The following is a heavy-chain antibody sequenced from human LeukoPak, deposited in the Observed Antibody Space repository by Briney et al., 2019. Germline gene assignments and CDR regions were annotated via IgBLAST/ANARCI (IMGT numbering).Heavy chain of an antibody. J-gene: IGHJ4*02. V-gene: IGHV3-30*03. Sequence: GGSLRLSCAASGFTFSSYGMHWVRQAPGKGLEWVAVISYDGSNKYYADSVKGRFTISRDNSKNTLYLQMNSLRVEDTAVYYCAIDPNWGTHSWGQGVLVTVSS. D-gene: IGHD7-27*01. CDR3: AIDPNWGTHS. CDR1: GFTFSSYG. CDR2: ISYDGSNK.